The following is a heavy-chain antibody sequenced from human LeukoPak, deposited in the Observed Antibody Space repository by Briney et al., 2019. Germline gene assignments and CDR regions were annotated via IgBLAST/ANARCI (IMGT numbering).Heavy chain of an antibody. D-gene: IGHD6-13*01. J-gene: IGHJ4*02. CDR1: GFTFSSYS. CDR3: ARERVKASSWLDY. V-gene: IGHV3-21*01. Sequence: GGSLRLSCAASGFTFSSYSMNWVRQAPGKGLEWVSSISSSSSYIYYADSVKGRFTISRDNAKNSLYLQMNSLRAEDTAVYYCARERVKASSWLDYWGQGTLVTVSS. CDR2: ISSSSSYI.